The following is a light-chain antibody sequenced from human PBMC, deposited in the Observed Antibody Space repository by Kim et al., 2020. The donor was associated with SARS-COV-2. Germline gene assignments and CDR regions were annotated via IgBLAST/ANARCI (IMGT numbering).Light chain of an antibody. CDR2: LAS. CDR1: QKITTTY. V-gene: IGKV3-20*01. J-gene: IGKJ1*01. Sequence: SPGERATLSCRASQKITTTYLAWYQQKPGQAPRLLISLASSRATGIPDRFSGSGSGTDFTLTISRLEPEDFVVYYCQHYGSSHWTFGPGTKVDIK. CDR3: QHYGSSHWT.